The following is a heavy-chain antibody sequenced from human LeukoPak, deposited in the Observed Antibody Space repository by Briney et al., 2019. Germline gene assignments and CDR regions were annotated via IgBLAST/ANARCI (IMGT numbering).Heavy chain of an antibody. CDR2: ISSKGGST. CDR1: GFTFSSYA. J-gene: IGHJ4*02. V-gene: IGHV3-64*01. D-gene: IGHD3-3*01. CDR3: ARPDYDFWSGYRY. Sequence: GGSLRLSCAASGFTFSSYAMHWVRQAPGKGLEYVSAISSKGGSTYYANSVKGRFTISRDNSKNTLYLQMGSLRAEDMAVYYCARPDYDFWSGYRYWGQGTLVTVSS.